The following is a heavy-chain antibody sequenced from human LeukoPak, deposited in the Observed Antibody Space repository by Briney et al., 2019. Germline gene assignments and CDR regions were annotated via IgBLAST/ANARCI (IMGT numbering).Heavy chain of an antibody. J-gene: IGHJ5*02. Sequence: SETLSLTCTVSGGSISSYYWSWIRQPAGKGLEWIGRIYTSGSTNYNPSLKSRVTMSVDTSKNQFSLKLSSVTAADTAVYYCARVASWGSGSYYSWFDPWGQGTLVTVSS. CDR3: ARVASWGSGSYYSWFDP. V-gene: IGHV4-4*07. CDR2: IYTSGST. CDR1: GGSISSYY. D-gene: IGHD3-10*01.